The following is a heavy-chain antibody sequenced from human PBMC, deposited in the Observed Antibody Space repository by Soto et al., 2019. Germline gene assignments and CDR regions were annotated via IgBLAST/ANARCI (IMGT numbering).Heavy chain of an antibody. CDR1: GGSISSGGYS. CDR3: ARQGQLVNEMFDP. CDR2: IYHRGST. V-gene: IGHV4-30-2*01. J-gene: IGHJ5*02. Sequence: QLQLQESGSGLVKPSQTLSLTCAVSGGSISSGGYSWSWIRQPPGKGLEWIGYIYHRGSTYYNPSLKSRVTISVDRSKNQFSLKLSSVTGADTAVYYCARQGQLVNEMFDPWGQGTLVTVSS. D-gene: IGHD6-13*01.